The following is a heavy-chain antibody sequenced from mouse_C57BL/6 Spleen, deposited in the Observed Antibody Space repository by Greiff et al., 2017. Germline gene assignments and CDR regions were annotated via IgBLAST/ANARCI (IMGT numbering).Heavy chain of an antibody. J-gene: IGHJ4*01. Sequence: VQLQQSGPELVKPGASVKISCKASGYTFTDYYMNWVKQSHGKSLEWIGDINPNNGGTSYKQKFKGKATLTVDKSSSTAYMELRSLTSEDSAVYYCARTHSHYYAMYYWGQGTSVTVSS. CDR3: ARTHSHYYAMYY. CDR2: INPNNGGT. CDR1: GYTFTDYY. D-gene: IGHD2-12*01. V-gene: IGHV1-26*01.